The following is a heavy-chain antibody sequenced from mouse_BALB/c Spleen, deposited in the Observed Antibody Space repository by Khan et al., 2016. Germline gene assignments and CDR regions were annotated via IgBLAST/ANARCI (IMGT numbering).Heavy chain of an antibody. CDR1: GFTFSSYA. CDR2: ISSGGNT. CDR3: TRGVTTVVDDFDY. D-gene: IGHD1-1*01. Sequence: EVELVESGGGLVKPGGSLKLSCAASGFTFSSYAMSWVRQTPEKRLEWVASISSGGNTFYPDSLKGRFTISRDNARNILYLQMSSLRSEDTAMYYCTRGVTTVVDDFDYWGQGTTLTVSS. V-gene: IGHV5-6-5*01. J-gene: IGHJ2*01.